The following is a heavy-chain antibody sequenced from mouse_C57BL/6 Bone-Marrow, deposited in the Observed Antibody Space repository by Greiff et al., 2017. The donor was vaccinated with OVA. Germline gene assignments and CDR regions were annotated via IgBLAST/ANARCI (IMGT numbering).Heavy chain of an antibody. D-gene: IGHD2-3*01. V-gene: IGHV1-15*01. Sequence: VQLQESGAELVRPGASVTLSCKASGYTFTDYEMHWVKQTPVHGLEWIGAIDPETGGTAYNQKFKGKAILTADKSSSTAYMELRSLTSEDSAVYYCTRGWLHWYFDVWGTGTTVTVSS. J-gene: IGHJ1*03. CDR2: IDPETGGT. CDR3: TRGWLHWYFDV. CDR1: GYTFTDYE.